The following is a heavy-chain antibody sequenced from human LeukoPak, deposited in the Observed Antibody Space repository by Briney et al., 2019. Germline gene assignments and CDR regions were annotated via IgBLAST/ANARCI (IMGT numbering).Heavy chain of an antibody. CDR3: ARDEARYSSGYYPNWFDP. D-gene: IGHD3-22*01. CDR2: ISGYNVST. J-gene: IGHJ5*02. CDR1: GYTFTSYG. V-gene: IGHV1-18*01. Sequence: SVKVSCKASGYTFTSYGISWVRQAPGQGLEWMGWISGYNVSTHYAHNLQGRVSMTTDTSTSTAYMELRSLRSDDTAVYYCARDEARYSSGYYPNWFDPWGQGTLVTVS.